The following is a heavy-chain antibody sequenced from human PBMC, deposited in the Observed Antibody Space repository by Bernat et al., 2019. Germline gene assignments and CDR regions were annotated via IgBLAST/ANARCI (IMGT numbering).Heavy chain of an antibody. D-gene: IGHD1-26*01. J-gene: IGHJ3*02. CDR3: ARDGWGSGDAFDI. CDR2: IWYDGSNK. V-gene: IGHV3-33*01. Sequence: QVWLVESGGGVVQPGKSLRLSCPASGFTFSSYAMHWVRQAPGKGLEWVAVIWYDGSNKYYADSVKGRFTISRDNSKKTLYLQMNTLRAEDTAVYYCARDGWGSGDAFDIWGQGTMVTVSS. CDR1: GFTFSSYA.